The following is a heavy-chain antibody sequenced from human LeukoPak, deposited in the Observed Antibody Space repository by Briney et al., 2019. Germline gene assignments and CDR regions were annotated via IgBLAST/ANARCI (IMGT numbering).Heavy chain of an antibody. J-gene: IGHJ4*02. V-gene: IGHV3-48*02. CDR2: ISSSSSTI. D-gene: IGHD3-22*01. Sequence: ETLSLTCNVSGGSISSSSFYWGWIRQPPGKGLEWVSYISSSSSTIYYADSVKGRFTISRDNAKNSLYLQMNSLRDEDTAVYYCARAHMYYYDSSGYYLPDWGQGTLVTVSS. CDR1: GGSISSSS. CDR3: ARAHMYYYDSSGYYLPD.